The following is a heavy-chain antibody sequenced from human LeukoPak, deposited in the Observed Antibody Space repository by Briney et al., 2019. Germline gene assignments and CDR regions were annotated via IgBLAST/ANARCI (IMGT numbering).Heavy chain of an antibody. Sequence: GGSLRLSCAASGFTFSSYAMSWVRQAPGKGLEWVSAISGSGGSTYYADSVRGRFTISRDNSKNTLYLQMNSLRAEDTAVYYCVKDRVDGSGSQFDSWGQGSLVTVSS. CDR3: VKDRVDGSGSQFDS. D-gene: IGHD3-10*01. V-gene: IGHV3-23*01. J-gene: IGHJ4*02. CDR2: ISGSGGST. CDR1: GFTFSSYA.